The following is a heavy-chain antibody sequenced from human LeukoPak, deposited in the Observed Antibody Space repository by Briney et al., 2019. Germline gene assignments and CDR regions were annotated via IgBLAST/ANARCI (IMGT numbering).Heavy chain of an antibody. CDR1: GYSFTSYW. CDR2: IDPSDSYT. Sequence: GESLKISCKGSGYSFTSYWISWVHQMPGKGLEWMGRIDPSDSYTNYSPSFQGHVTISADKSISTAYLQWSSLKASDTAMYYCARLDYGDYHVFDYWGQGTLVTVSS. D-gene: IGHD4-17*01. J-gene: IGHJ4*02. CDR3: ARLDYGDYHVFDY. V-gene: IGHV5-10-1*01.